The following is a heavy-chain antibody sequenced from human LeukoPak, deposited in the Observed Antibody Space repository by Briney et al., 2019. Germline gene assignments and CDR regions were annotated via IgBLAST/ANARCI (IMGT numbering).Heavy chain of an antibody. Sequence: PGGSLRLSCAASGFTFSSYAMHWVRQAPGKGLEYVSAITSNGDKTYYGNSVKGRFTISRDNSKNTLYLQMGSLRIEDMAVYYCARGGATTLFDYWGQGTLFTVSS. V-gene: IGHV3-64*01. CDR3: ARGGATTLFDY. CDR1: GFTFSSYA. D-gene: IGHD1-26*01. J-gene: IGHJ4*02. CDR2: ITSNGDKT.